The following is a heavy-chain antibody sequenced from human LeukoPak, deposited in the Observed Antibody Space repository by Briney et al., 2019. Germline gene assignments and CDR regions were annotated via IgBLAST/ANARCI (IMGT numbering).Heavy chain of an antibody. J-gene: IGHJ4*02. Sequence: GGSLRLSCAASGFTFSDYWMTWVRQAPGKGLEWVANIKEDGRGKYYVDSVQGRFTISRDNAKKTLSLQMNSLRAEDTAVYYCARHIPRGNNYFDCWGQGTLVTVSS. CDR3: ARHIPRGNNYFDC. V-gene: IGHV3-7*01. D-gene: IGHD1/OR15-1a*01. CDR1: GFTFSDYW. CDR2: IKEDGRGK.